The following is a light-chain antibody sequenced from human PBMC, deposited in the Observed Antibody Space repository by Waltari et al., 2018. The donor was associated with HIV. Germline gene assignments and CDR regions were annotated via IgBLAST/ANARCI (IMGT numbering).Light chain of an antibody. J-gene: IGLJ1*01. CDR3: SSYTSSSPLYV. Sequence: QSALTQPASVSGSPGQSITISCTGTSSDVGGYHYVSWYQQHPGKAPKLMIYEVSNRPSGVSNRFSGSKSGNTASLTISGLQAEDEADYYCSSYTSSSPLYVFGTGTKVTVL. CDR2: EVS. CDR1: SSDVGGYHY. V-gene: IGLV2-14*01.